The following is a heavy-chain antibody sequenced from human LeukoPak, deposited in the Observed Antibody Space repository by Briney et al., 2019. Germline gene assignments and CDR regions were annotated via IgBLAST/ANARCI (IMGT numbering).Heavy chain of an antibody. Sequence: GGSLRLSCAASGFTLSTYAMSWVRQTPGKGLEWVAATSSSDAGTYHADSVRGRFTISRDNSKDTVYLQMNSLRAEDTAIYYCAKEREEGATPFDYWGQGSLVTVSS. CDR3: AKEREEGATPFDY. CDR1: GFTLSTYA. CDR2: TSSSDAGT. J-gene: IGHJ4*02. V-gene: IGHV3-23*01. D-gene: IGHD1-26*01.